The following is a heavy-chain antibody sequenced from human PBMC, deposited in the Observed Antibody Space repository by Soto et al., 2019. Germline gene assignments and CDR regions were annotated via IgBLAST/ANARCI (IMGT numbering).Heavy chain of an antibody. CDR1: GGTFSRHA. CDR2: IIPIFGTA. V-gene: IGHV1-69*01. J-gene: IGHJ4*02. D-gene: IGHD3-22*01. CDR3: ARGWGYDSNDYYYAY. Sequence: QVQLVQSGAEVRKPGSSVKVSCKASGGTFSRHAISWVRQAPGQGLEWMGGIIPIFGTANHAQKFQGRVTMIADESTRTVYMELSSLRSEDTAMYYCARGWGYDSNDYYYAYWGQGTLVIVSS.